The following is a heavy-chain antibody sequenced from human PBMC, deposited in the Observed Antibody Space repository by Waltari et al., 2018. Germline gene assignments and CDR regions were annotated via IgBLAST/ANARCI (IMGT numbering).Heavy chain of an antibody. CDR1: FSDYY. CDR2: INPNSEST. Sequence: FSDYYMHWVRQAPGQGLEGMGWINPNSESTKYAQKFQGRVTLTRDTSINTAYMELSSLRSDDTAIYYCARDGSFDFWGQGTLLTVSS. V-gene: IGHV1-2*02. CDR3: ARDGSFDF. J-gene: IGHJ4*02.